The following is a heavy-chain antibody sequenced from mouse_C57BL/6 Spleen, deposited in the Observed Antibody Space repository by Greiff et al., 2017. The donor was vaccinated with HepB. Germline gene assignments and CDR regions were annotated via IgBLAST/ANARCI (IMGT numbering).Heavy chain of an antibody. CDR2: INPSNGGT. CDR1: GYTFTSYW. D-gene: IGHD1-1*01. CDR3: EKSGQRYYGSSYHY. V-gene: IGHV1-53*01. Sequence: QVQLKQPGTELVKPGASVKLSCKASGYTFTSYWMHWVKQRPGQGLEWIGNINPSNGGTNYNEKFKSKATLTVDKSSSTAYMQLSSLTSEDSAVYYWEKSGQRYYGSSYHYWGQGTTLTVSS. J-gene: IGHJ2*01.